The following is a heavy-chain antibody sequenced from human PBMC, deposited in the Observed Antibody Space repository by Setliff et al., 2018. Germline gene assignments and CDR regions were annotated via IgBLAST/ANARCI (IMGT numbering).Heavy chain of an antibody. V-gene: IGHV1-18*01. D-gene: IGHD3-10*01. J-gene: IGHJ6*02. CDR3: ARLSWDGLRYYGLDV. CDR2: ISAYSGKA. CDR1: GYTFSDYG. Sequence: ASVKVSCKASGYTFSDYGITWVRQAPGQGPEWMGWISAYSGKAYYAQKLQDRATMTTDTSTGTAYLELRSLRSVTAADTAVYYCARLSWDGLRYYGLDVWGQGATVTVS.